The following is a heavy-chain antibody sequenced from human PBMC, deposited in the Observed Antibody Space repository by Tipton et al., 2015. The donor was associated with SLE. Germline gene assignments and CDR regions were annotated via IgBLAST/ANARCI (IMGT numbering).Heavy chain of an antibody. J-gene: IGHJ3*01. V-gene: IGHV4-39*07. CDR2: IHYSGSV. CDR3: ATSLNYYDSSGPEG. D-gene: IGHD3-22*01. CDR1: GDSITSGNNF. Sequence: GLVKPSETLSLTCTVSGDSITSGNNFWGWIRQSPGKGLEWIGVIHYSGSVYYNPSLKSRVTISVDTSKNQFSLRLSSVTAADTAVYYCATSLNYYDSSGPEGWGQGTMVTVSS.